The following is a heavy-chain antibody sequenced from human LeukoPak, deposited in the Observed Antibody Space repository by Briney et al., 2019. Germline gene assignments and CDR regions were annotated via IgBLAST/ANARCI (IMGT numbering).Heavy chain of an antibody. V-gene: IGHV1-2*02. CDR3: HQPGGGYCSGGSCYDMDY. D-gene: IGHD2-15*01. CDR2: INPNSGGT. Sequence: ASVKVSCKASGYTFTGYYMHWVRRAPGQGLEWMGWINPNSGGTNYAQKFQGRVTMTRDTSISTAYMELSRLRSDDTAVYYCHQPGGGYCSGGSCYDMDYWGQGTLVTVSS. J-gene: IGHJ4*02. CDR1: GYTFTGYY.